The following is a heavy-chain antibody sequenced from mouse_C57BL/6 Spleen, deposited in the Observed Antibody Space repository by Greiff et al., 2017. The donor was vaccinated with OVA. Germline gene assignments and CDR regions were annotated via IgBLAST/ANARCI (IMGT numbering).Heavy chain of an antibody. CDR2: IYPGSGST. V-gene: IGHV1-55*01. D-gene: IGHD1-1*01. CDR3: AIIYYYGSSPLYYAMDY. J-gene: IGHJ4*01. Sequence: VQLQQPGAELVKPGASVKMSCKASGYTFTSYWITWVKQRPGRGLEWIGDIYPGSGSTNYNEKFKSKATLTVDTSSSTAYMQLSSLTSEDSAVYYCAIIYYYGSSPLYYAMDYWGQGTSVTVSS. CDR1: GYTFTSYW.